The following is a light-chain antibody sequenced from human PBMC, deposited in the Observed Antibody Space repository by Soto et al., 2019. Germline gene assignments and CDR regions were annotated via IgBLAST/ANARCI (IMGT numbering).Light chain of an antibody. Sequence: EIVMTQSPATLSVSPGERATLSCRASQSVSGNLAWYQQKPGQAPRLLIYGASTRATGIPARFSGSGSGTEFTLTISSLQSGDFAGSYCQQYNNWPRTFGQGTKVEIK. CDR1: QSVSGN. CDR3: QQYNNWPRT. V-gene: IGKV3-15*01. J-gene: IGKJ1*01. CDR2: GAS.